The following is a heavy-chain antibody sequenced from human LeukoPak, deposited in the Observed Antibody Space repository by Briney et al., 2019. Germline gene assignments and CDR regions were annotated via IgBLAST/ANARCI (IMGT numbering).Heavy chain of an antibody. V-gene: IGHV3-53*01. CDR2: IYSGGTT. J-gene: IGHJ2*01. D-gene: IGHD3-10*01. CDR3: ARNTDYYGSGTYGHFDH. Sequence: GGSLRLSCAPSGLAVSSTFMSWVRQAPGRGLEWVSIIYSGGTTHYADSVKGRFTISRDNAKNMLYLQMDSLRVGDTAIYYCARNTDYYGSGTYGHFDHWGRGTLVTVSS. CDR1: GLAVSSTF.